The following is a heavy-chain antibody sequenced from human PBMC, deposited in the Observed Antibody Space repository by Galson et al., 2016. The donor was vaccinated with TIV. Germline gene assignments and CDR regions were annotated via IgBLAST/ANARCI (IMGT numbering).Heavy chain of an antibody. Sequence: SLRLSCAASGFTFSSFAVSWVRQAPGKGLEWVSGISAGGGRTNYADSVKGRFTISRDNPRNTLYLQMSSLRAEATAVYFCAKMDSSGFDYVRRFDFWGQGTLATVSS. CDR2: ISAGGGRT. J-gene: IGHJ4*02. CDR1: GFTFSSFA. CDR3: AKMDSSGFDYVRRFDF. D-gene: IGHD3-22*01. V-gene: IGHV3-23*01.